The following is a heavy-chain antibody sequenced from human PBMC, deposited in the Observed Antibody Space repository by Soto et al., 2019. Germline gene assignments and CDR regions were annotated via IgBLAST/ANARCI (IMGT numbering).Heavy chain of an antibody. CDR3: AKDFGGYSLGSFQH. CDR1: GFTLSSYG. Sequence: GGSLRLSCAASGFTLSSYGMHWVRQAQGKGLEWVAVISYDGSNKYYADSVKGRFTISRDNSKNTLHLQMNSLRAEDTAVYYCAKDFGGYSLGSFQHWGQGTLVTVSS. CDR2: ISYDGSNK. D-gene: IGHD2-21*02. V-gene: IGHV3-30*18. J-gene: IGHJ1*01.